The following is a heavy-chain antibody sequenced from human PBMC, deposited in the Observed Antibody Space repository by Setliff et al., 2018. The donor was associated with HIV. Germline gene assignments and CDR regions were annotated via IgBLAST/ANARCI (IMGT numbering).Heavy chain of an antibody. V-gene: IGHV4-4*08. Sequence: SETLSLTCTVSGGSINSYYWSWIRQLPGKGLEWIGYIYASGSTNYNTSLKSRVTISVDTAKNQFSLNLSSVTAADTAVYYCGRAHYYGSGFMDVWGRGTTVTVSS. CDR3: GRAHYYGSGFMDV. CDR1: GGSINSYY. D-gene: IGHD3-10*01. CDR2: IYASGST. J-gene: IGHJ6*04.